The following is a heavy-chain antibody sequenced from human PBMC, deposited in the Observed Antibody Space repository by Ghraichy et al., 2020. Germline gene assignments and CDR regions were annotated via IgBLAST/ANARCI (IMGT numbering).Heavy chain of an antibody. CDR3: VADFWSGLGYYYGMDV. D-gene: IGHD3-3*01. CDR2: IRYDGSNK. Sequence: GGSLRLSCAASGFTFSSYGMHWVRQAPGKGLEWVAFIRYDGSNKYYADSVKGRFTISRDNSKNTLYLQMNSLRAEDTAVYYCVADFWSGLGYYYGMDVWGQGTTVTVSS. V-gene: IGHV3-30*02. CDR1: GFTFSSYG. J-gene: IGHJ6*02.